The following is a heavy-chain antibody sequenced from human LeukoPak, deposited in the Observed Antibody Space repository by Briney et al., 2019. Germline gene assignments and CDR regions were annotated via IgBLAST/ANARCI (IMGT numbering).Heavy chain of an antibody. D-gene: IGHD6-13*01. V-gene: IGHV4-39*01. Sequence: PSETLSLTCSVSGGSISSSSYYWGWIRQPPGKGLEWIGTIYYSGTTYYNPSLKSRVTISVDTSKNQFSLRLTSVTATDTAAYYCAFGFSSSLGDYWGQGTLVTVSS. CDR2: IYYSGTT. CDR3: AFGFSSSLGDY. J-gene: IGHJ4*02. CDR1: GGSISSSSYY.